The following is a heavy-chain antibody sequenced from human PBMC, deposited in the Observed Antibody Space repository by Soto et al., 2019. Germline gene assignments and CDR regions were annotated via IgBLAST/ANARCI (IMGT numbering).Heavy chain of an antibody. CDR1: GYSFTSYW. CDR2: IYPGDSDT. V-gene: IGHV5-51*01. Sequence: PGESLKISCKGSGYSFTSYWIGWVRQMPGKGLEWTGIIYPGDSDTRYSPSFQGQVTISADKSISTAYLQWSSLKASDTAMYYCARFTGTPNYYYYGMDVWGQGTTVTVSS. J-gene: IGHJ6*02. CDR3: ARFTGTPNYYYYGMDV. D-gene: IGHD1-7*01.